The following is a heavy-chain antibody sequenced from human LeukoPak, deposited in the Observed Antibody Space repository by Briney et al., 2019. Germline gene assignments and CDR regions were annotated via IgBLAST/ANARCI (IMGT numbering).Heavy chain of an antibody. D-gene: IGHD3-22*01. CDR2: IYYSGST. V-gene: IGHV4-59*01. CDR3: ARCPYYYDSSGYSFCYFDY. CDR1: GGSISSYY. Sequence: KSSETLSLTCTVSGGSISSYYWSWIRQPPGKGLGWIGYIYYSGSTNYNPSLKSRVTISVDTSKNQFSLKLSSVTAADTAVYYCARCPYYYDSSGYSFCYFDYWGQGTLVTVSS. J-gene: IGHJ4*02.